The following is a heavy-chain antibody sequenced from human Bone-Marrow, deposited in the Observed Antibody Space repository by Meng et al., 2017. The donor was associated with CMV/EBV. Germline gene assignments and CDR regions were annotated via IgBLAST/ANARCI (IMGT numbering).Heavy chain of an antibody. D-gene: IGHD5-18*01. V-gene: IGHV3-21*01. J-gene: IGHJ3*02. Sequence: GESLKISCAASGFTFSSYSMNWVRQAPGKGLEWVSSISSSSYIYYADSVKGRFTISRDNAKNALYLQMNSLRAEDTAVYYCARATSMGYSYGFDAFDIWGQGTMVTVSS. CDR2: ISSSSYI. CDR1: GFTFSSYS. CDR3: ARATSMGYSYGFDAFDI.